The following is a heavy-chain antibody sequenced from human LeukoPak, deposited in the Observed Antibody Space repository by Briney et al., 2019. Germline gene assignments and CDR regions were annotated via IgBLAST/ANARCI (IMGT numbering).Heavy chain of an antibody. CDR2: INARGDT. Sequence: KPSETLSLTCAVYGWSFNDYYWNWVRQAPGKGLEWIGEINARGDTNYNPSLKSRVTISVDSSKNQFSLTLTSMIAADTAIYYCARGQVPAARGYNWFDHWAQGTLVTVSS. CDR1: GWSFNDYY. V-gene: IGHV4-34*01. J-gene: IGHJ5*02. D-gene: IGHD2-2*01. CDR3: ARGQVPAARGYNWFDH.